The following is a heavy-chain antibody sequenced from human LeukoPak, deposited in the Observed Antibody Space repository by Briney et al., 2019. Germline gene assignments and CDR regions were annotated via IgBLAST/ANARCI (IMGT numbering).Heavy chain of an antibody. J-gene: IGHJ5*02. Sequence: KASETLSLTCAVYGGSFSGYYWSWIRRPPGKGLEWIGEINHSGSTNYNPSLKSRVTISVDTSKNQFSLKLSSVTAADTAVYYCARHFMVRGVISWGQGTLVTVSS. CDR1: GGSFSGYY. D-gene: IGHD3-10*01. V-gene: IGHV4-34*01. CDR3: ARHFMVRGVIS. CDR2: INHSGST.